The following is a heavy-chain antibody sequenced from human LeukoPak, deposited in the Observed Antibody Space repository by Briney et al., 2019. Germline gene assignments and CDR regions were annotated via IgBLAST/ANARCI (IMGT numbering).Heavy chain of an antibody. V-gene: IGHV3-72*01. Sequence: QPGGSLRPSCAASGFTFSDHYMDWVRQAPGKGLEWVGRTRNKANSYTTEYAASVKGRFTISRDDSKNSLYLQMNSLKTEDTAVYYCASSSWYGVYWGQGTLVTVSS. J-gene: IGHJ4*02. CDR2: TRNKANSYTT. CDR3: ASSSWYGVY. CDR1: GFTFSDHY. D-gene: IGHD6-13*01.